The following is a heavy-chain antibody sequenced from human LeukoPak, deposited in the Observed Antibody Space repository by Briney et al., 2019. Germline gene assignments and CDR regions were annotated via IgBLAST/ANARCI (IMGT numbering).Heavy chain of an antibody. CDR2: IYSGGST. V-gene: IGHV3-66*01. CDR3: AKSYSSGWSTKGDWFDP. CDR1: GFTVSSNY. Sequence: QSGGSLRLSCAASGFTVSSNYMSWVRQAPGKGLEWVSVIYSGGSTYYADSVKGRFTISRDNSKNTLYLQMNSLRAEDTAVYYCAKSYSSGWSTKGDWFDPWGQGTLVTVSS. D-gene: IGHD6-19*01. J-gene: IGHJ5*02.